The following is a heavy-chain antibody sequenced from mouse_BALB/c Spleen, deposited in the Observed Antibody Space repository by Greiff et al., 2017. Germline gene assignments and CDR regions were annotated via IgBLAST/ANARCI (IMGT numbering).Heavy chain of an antibody. D-gene: IGHD2-12*01. CDR1: GYAFSSSW. V-gene: IGHV1-82*01. CDR3: ATLRRSYAMDY. CDR2: IYPGDGDT. Sequence: QVQLQQSGPELVKPGASVKISCKASGYAFSSSWMNWVKQRPGQGLEWIGRIYPGDGDTNYNGKFKGKATLTADKSSSTAYMQLSSLTSVDSAVYFCATLRRSYAMDYWGQGTSVTVSS. J-gene: IGHJ4*01.